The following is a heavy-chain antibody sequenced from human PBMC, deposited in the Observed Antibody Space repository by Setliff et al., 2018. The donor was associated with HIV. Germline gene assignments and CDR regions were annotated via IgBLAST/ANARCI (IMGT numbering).Heavy chain of an antibody. CDR2: ISGSGGST. J-gene: IGHJ5*02. V-gene: IGHV3-23*01. CDR3: AKGGRCSSTSCYVGWFDP. CDR1: GFTFSSYA. D-gene: IGHD2-2*01. Sequence: SLRLSCAASGFTFSSYAMSWVRQAPGKGLEWVSAISGSGGSTYYADSVKGRFTISKDNSKNTLYLQMNSLRAEDTAVYYCAKGGRCSSTSCYVGWFDPWGQGTLVTVSS.